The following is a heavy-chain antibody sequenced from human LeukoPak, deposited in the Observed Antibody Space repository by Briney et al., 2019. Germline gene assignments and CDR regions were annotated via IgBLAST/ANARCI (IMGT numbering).Heavy chain of an antibody. CDR1: SGSVSSNNYF. V-gene: IGHV4-39*01. CDR2: VYYRGST. CDR3: ARGSYYDSSGYAPAVDY. J-gene: IGHJ4*02. Sequence: PSETLSLTCTVSSGSVSSNNYFCGWIRQPPGKGLEWIGSVYYRGSTYLNPSLKSRVTMFADTSKNQFSLRLNSVTATDTAVYYCARGSYYDSSGYAPAVDYWGQGTLVTVSS. D-gene: IGHD3-22*01.